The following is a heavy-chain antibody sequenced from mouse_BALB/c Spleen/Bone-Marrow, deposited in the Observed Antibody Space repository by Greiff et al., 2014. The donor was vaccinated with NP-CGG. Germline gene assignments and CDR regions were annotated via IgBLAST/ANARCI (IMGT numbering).Heavy chain of an antibody. V-gene: IGHV1S130*01. D-gene: IGHD1-1*01. J-gene: IGHJ2*01. CDR2: IHPNSGNT. CDR3: ANYYGSSSY. Sequence: QVQLQQPGSVLVRPGVSVKLSCKASGYTFTSSWMHWAKQRPGQGLEWIGEIHPNSGNTNYNEKFKGKATLTVDTSSSTAYVDLSSLTSEDSAVYYCANYYGSSSYWGQGTTLTVSS. CDR1: GYTFTSSW.